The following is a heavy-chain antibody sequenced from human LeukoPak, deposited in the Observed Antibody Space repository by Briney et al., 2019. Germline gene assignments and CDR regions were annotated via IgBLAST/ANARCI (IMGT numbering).Heavy chain of an antibody. CDR3: AKTRDTFFDY. CDR1: GYTFTSYG. D-gene: IGHD3-16*01. Sequence: ASVTVSCTASGYTFTSYGISWVRQAPGQGLEWMGWISANNGDTDYAQKLQGRVTLTTDTSTSTAYMELRSLRSDDTAVYYCAKTRDTFFDYWGQGTLVTVSS. CDR2: ISANNGDT. V-gene: IGHV1-18*01. J-gene: IGHJ4*02.